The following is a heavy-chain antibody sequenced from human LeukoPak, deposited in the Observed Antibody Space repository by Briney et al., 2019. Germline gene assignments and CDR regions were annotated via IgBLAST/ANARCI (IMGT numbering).Heavy chain of an antibody. Sequence: ASVTVSCTASGYTFTGYYMHWVRQAPGQGLEWMGRITPNSGGTNFAQKVQGRVTMTRDTSIRTAYMELSRLRSDDTAVYYCARETIDPTDVLRFLEWSSGMDVWGQGTTVTVSS. V-gene: IGHV1-2*06. D-gene: IGHD3-3*01. CDR3: ARETIDPTDVLRFLEWSSGMDV. CDR1: GYTFTGYY. J-gene: IGHJ6*02. CDR2: ITPNSGGT.